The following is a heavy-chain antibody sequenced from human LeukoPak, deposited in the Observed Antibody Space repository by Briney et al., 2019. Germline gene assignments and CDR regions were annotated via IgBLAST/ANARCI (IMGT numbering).Heavy chain of an antibody. CDR3: ARDRRGSYSHDY. D-gene: IGHD1-26*01. V-gene: IGHV4-61*01. J-gene: IGHJ4*02. CDR1: GGSVSSGSYY. CDR2: IYYSGST. Sequence: PSETLSLTCTVSGGSVSSGSYYWSWIRQPPGKGLEWIGYIYYSGSTNYNPSLKSRVTISVDTSKNQFSLKLSSVTAADTAVYYCARDRRGSYSHDYWGQGTLVTVSS.